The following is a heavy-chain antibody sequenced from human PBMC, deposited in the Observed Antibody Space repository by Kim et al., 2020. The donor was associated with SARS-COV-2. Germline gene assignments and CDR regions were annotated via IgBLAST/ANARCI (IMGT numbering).Heavy chain of an antibody. D-gene: IGHD3-16*01. CDR3: ARGGDFNY. J-gene: IGHJ4*02. CDR1: GFTFSSYA. V-gene: IGHV3-30-3*01. CDR2: ISYDGSNK. Sequence: GGSLRLSCAASGFTFSSYAMHWVRQAPGKGLEWVAVISYDGSNKYYADSVKGRFTISRDNSKNTLYLQMNSLRAEDTAVYYCARGGDFNYWGQGTLVTVSS.